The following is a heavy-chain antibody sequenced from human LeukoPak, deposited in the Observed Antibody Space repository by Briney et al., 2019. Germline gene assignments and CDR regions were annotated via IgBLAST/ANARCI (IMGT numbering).Heavy chain of an antibody. J-gene: IGHJ4*02. CDR2: INPNSGGT. D-gene: IGHD2-2*01. CDR3: ARGYCSSTSCYDYDLDY. CDR1: GYTFTGYS. V-gene: IGHV1-2*02. Sequence: GLVKVSCKTSGYTFTGYSMHWVRQAPGQGLEWMGWINPNSGGTKYAQKFQGRVTMTRDTSISTAYMELSRLRSDDTAVYYCARGYCSSTSCYDYDLDYWGQGTLVTVSS.